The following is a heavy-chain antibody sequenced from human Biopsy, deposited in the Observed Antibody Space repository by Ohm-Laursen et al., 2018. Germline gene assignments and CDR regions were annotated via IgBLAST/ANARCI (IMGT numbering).Heavy chain of an antibody. V-gene: IGHV1-24*01. CDR2: FAPENGKT. CDR1: GYTLTALS. Sequence: SSVKVSCKVSGYTLTALSMHWVRQAPGRGLEWMGGFAPENGKTIYAQRFQGRITMTEDTSTDTAYMELSSLRSEDTAVYYCAADINVWNVNYWGQGTQVTVSS. J-gene: IGHJ4*02. D-gene: IGHD1-1*01. CDR3: AADINVWNVNY.